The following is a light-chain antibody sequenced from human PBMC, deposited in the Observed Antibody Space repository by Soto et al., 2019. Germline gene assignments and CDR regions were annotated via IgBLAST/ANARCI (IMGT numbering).Light chain of an antibody. CDR1: QSISIW. J-gene: IGKJ1*01. Sequence: DIQMTQSPSTLSASVGDRVTITCRASQSISIWLAWYQQKPRKTPKLLIYDASSLQSGAPSRFSGSGSGTEFTLTISSLKPDDFTTYFWQQYNSYSATFGQGTKVEIK. CDR2: DAS. V-gene: IGKV1-5*01. CDR3: QQYNSYSAT.